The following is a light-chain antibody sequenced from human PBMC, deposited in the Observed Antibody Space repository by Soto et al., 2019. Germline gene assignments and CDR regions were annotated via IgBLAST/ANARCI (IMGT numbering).Light chain of an antibody. V-gene: IGKV1-5*03. CDR3: QQYYNDNT. CDR2: QAS. Sequence: DIQMTQSPSTLSASVGDRVTLTCRASQSISRWLAWYQQKPGKAPKLLIYQASILPSGVPSRFSGSGSGTEFTLPISSLQPDDFATYCCQQYYNDNTFGQGTRLE. CDR1: QSISRW. J-gene: IGKJ2*01.